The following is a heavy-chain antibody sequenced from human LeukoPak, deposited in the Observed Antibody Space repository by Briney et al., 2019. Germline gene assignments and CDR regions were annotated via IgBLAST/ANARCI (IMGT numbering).Heavy chain of an antibody. CDR2: IYTSGST. CDR3: AREGAIAARPDYYYYMDV. D-gene: IGHD6-6*01. Sequence: SQTLSLTCTVSGGSISSYHWSWIRQPPGKGLEWIGYIYTSGSTNYNPSLKSRVTMSVDTSKNQFSLKLSSVTAADTAVYYCAREGAIAARPDYYYYMDVWGKGTTVTVSS. CDR1: GGSISSYH. J-gene: IGHJ6*03. V-gene: IGHV4-4*08.